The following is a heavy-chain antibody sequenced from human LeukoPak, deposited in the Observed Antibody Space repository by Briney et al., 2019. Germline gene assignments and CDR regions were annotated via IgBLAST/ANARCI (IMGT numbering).Heavy chain of an antibody. CDR3: ARDLPINYSSGWYETY. D-gene: IGHD6-19*01. Sequence: SETLSFTGTGSGGSISSYYWSWIRQPPGKGLEWSGYIYYSGSTNYNPTLKSRVTISVDTSKNQFYLKLSSVTAADTAVYYCARDLPINYSSGWYETYWGQGTLVTVSS. V-gene: IGHV4-59*12. J-gene: IGHJ4*02. CDR1: GGSISSYY. CDR2: IYYSGST.